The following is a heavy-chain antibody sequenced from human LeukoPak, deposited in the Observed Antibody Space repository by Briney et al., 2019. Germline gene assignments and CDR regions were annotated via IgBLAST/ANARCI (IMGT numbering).Heavy chain of an antibody. D-gene: IGHD4-17*01. V-gene: IGHV4-39*07. Sequence: SETLSLTCTVSGGSISSSSYYWGWIRQPPGKGLEWIGSIYYSGSTYYNPSLKSRVTISVDTSKNQFSLKLSSVTAADTAVYYCARDDGRNYGEIFFDYWGQGTLVTVSS. CDR1: GGSISSSSYY. J-gene: IGHJ4*02. CDR2: IYYSGST. CDR3: ARDDGRNYGEIFFDY.